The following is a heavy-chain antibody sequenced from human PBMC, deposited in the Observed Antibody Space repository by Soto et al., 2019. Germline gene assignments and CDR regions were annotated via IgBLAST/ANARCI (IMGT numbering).Heavy chain of an antibody. J-gene: IGHJ5*02. CDR3: AHSRYRSESGRWFDP. Sequence: QITLKESGPTLVKPTQTLTLTCTFSGFSLSTSGVGVGWIRQPPGKALEWLALIYWDDDKRYSPSLKSRFTITNDNSKNQMVLTMTNMDPVDTATDYCAHSRYRSESGRWFDPWGQGTLVTVSS. V-gene: IGHV2-5*02. D-gene: IGHD1-26*01. CDR1: GFSLSTSGVG. CDR2: IYWDDDK.